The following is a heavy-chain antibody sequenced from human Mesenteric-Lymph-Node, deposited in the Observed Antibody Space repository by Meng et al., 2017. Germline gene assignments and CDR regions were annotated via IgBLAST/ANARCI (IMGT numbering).Heavy chain of an antibody. CDR1: GASTISSSYY. Sequence: SDTLSPTCSVSGASTISSSYYWGWIRQPPGKGLEWIGRISFSGSTYYNPSLKSRVTISIDTSKNQFSLNLSSVTAADTAVYYCARGSNSGGTNYYYAMDVWGQGTTVTVSS. CDR2: ISFSGST. D-gene: IGHD2-15*01. J-gene: IGHJ6*02. V-gene: IGHV4-39*07. CDR3: ARGSNSGGTNYYYAMDV.